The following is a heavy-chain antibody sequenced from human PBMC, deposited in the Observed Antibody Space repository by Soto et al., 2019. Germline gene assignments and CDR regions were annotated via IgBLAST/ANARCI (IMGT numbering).Heavy chain of an antibody. CDR3: ARSGPGGYIDY. Sequence: SPTLSLTCAISGDSVSSKNAAWHWIRQSPSRGPEWLGRTYYRSKWHSGYAVSVRSRITISPDTSKNRFSLQLNSVTPDDTAVYYCARSGPGGYIDYWGRGTRVTVSS. V-gene: IGHV6-1*01. CDR2: TYYRSKWHS. CDR1: GDSVSSKNAA. D-gene: IGHD3-22*01. J-gene: IGHJ4*02.